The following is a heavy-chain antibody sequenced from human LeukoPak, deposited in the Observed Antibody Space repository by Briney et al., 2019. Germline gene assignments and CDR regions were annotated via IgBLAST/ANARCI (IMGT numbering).Heavy chain of an antibody. J-gene: IGHJ4*02. CDR3: ATLPHYYASGGDDY. CDR2: VYYSGST. CDR1: GASISSYY. Sequence: SETLSLTCTVSGASISSYYWSWIRQPPGKGLEWIGYVYYSGSTDYNPSLKSRVTISIDTSKNQFSLKLSSVTEADTAVYYCATLPHYYASGGDDYWGQGTLVTVSS. D-gene: IGHD3-10*01. V-gene: IGHV4-59*01.